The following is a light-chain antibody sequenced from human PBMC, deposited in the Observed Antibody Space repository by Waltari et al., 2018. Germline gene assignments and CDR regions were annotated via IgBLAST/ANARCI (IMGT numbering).Light chain of an antibody. CDR1: QSVSSY. J-gene: IGKJ3*01. CDR2: GAS. Sequence: VILTPSPATLSLSPGERANLSCRASQSVSSYLAWYQQKPGQAPRLLIYGASSRATGIPDRFSGSGSGTEFTLTISSLEPEDFAVYYCQKYSSSLFTFGPGTKLDIK. V-gene: IGKV3-20*01. CDR3: QKYSSSLFT.